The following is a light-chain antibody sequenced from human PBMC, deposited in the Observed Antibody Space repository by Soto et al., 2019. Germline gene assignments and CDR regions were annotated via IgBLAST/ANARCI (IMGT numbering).Light chain of an antibody. CDR1: RSNIGSNY. CDR2: RNN. V-gene: IGLV1-47*01. J-gene: IGLJ1*01. Sequence: QSVLTQPPSASGALGQRVTISCSGARSNIGSNYVYWYQQFPGTAPKLLISRNNERPSGVPDRFSGSKSGTSASLAISGLRSEDEADYYCAAWDDSLTTGVFGTGTKVT. CDR3: AAWDDSLTTGV.